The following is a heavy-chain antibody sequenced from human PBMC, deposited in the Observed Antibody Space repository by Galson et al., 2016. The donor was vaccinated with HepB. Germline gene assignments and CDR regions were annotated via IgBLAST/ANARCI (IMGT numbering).Heavy chain of an antibody. Sequence: SLRLSCAASGFTFSSYAMHWVRQAPGKGLVWVIGLSYDGSNEYYADSVKGRFTISRDNSKNTVYLQMNSLRGEDTAVYYCAREFLTGFYGMDLWGQGTTVTVSS. D-gene: IGHD3-9*01. CDR3: AREFLTGFYGMDL. CDR1: GFTFSSYA. CDR2: LSYDGSNE. V-gene: IGHV3-30*04. J-gene: IGHJ6*02.